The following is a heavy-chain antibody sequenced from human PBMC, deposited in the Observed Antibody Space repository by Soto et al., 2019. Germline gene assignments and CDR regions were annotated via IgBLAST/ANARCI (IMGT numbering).Heavy chain of an antibody. CDR2: ISPGDSDT. V-gene: IGHV5-51*01. CDR3: ARHATYCDILSGYYFDY. D-gene: IGHD3-9*01. Sequence: GESLKISCKGSGYTFSSYRIGWVRQVPGKGLEWMGIISPGDSDTKYSQSFQGQVTISADKSISTAYLQWNSLKASDTAMYYCARHATYCDILSGYYFDYWGQGTLVTVSS. CDR1: GYTFSSYR. J-gene: IGHJ4*02.